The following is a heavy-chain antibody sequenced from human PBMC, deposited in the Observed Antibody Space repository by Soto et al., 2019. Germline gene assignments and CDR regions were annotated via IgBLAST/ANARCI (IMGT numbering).Heavy chain of an antibody. V-gene: IGHV4-39*01. CDR2: IYYSGST. D-gene: IGHD3-22*01. CDR3: ATFSDYYVSSGIDY. CDR1: GGSISSSSYY. J-gene: IGHJ4*02. Sequence: SETLSLTCTVSGGSISSSSYYWGWIRQPPGKGLEWIGSIYYSGSTYYNPSLKSRVTISVDTSKNQFSLKLSSVTAADTAVYYCATFSDYYVSSGIDYWGQGTLVTVSS.